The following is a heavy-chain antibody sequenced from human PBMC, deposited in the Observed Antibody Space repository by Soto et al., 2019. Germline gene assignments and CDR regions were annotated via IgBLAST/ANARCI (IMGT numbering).Heavy chain of an antibody. J-gene: IGHJ5*02. D-gene: IGHD6-25*01. CDR3: AREGGSETLQPSYNWFDT. CDR1: GYTFTDYH. V-gene: IGHV1-2*02. Sequence: QVQLVQSGAEVKKPGASVKVSCKASGYTFTDYHIHWVRQAPGQGLEFMGWINANNGGAGSAQQFQGRVNVTRDTSITTVYMELSNLRSDDTAVYYCAREGGSETLQPSYNWFDTWGQGTLVTVSS. CDR2: INANNGGA.